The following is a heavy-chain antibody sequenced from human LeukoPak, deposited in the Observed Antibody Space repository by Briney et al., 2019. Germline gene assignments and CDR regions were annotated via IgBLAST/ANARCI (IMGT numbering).Heavy chain of an antibody. D-gene: IGHD2-21*01. V-gene: IGHV3-21*01. CDR1: GFTFSSYT. Sequence: GGSLRLSCAASGFTFSSYTMNWVRQAPGKGLEWIASISTSSSFIYYADSVKGRFTISRDNAKNSLYLQLNSLRAEDTAVYYCARGGGYCGGDCYGIDYWGQGTLVTVSS. J-gene: IGHJ4*02. CDR2: ISTSSSFI. CDR3: ARGGGYCGGDCYGIDY.